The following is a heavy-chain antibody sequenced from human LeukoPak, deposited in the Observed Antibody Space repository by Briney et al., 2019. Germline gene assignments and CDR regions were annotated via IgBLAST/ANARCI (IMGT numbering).Heavy chain of an antibody. D-gene: IGHD2-2*02. V-gene: IGHV3-74*01. CDR2: INSDGSDT. J-gene: IGHJ6*03. CDR3: AKVSGDIVVVPAAIRPTNYYYYYYMDV. Sequence: GGSLRLSCAASGFTFSNYWMHWVRQAPGKGLEWVSRINSDGSDTSYADSVKGRFTISRDNSKNTLYLQMNSLRAEDMAVYYCAKVSGDIVVVPAAIRPTNYYYYYYMDVWGKGTTVTVSS. CDR1: GFTFSNYW.